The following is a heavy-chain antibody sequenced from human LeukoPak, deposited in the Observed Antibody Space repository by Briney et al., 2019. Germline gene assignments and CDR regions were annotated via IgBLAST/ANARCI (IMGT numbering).Heavy chain of an antibody. V-gene: IGHV3-30*18. CDR2: VSYDGNLQ. D-gene: IGHD4-17*01. CDR3: VKVYPTVTTSSVLGS. CDR1: GFIFSNYA. Sequence: PGGSLRLSCAASGFIFSNYAIHWVRQAPGKGLEWVAAVSYDGNLQHYADAVKGRFTVSRDNSKITVFLQINSLRTEDSAVYWGVKVYPTVTTSSVLGSWGQGTLVTVSS. J-gene: IGHJ4*02.